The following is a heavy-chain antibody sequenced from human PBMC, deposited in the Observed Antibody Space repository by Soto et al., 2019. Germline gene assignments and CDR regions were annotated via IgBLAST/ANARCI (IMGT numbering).Heavy chain of an antibody. CDR2: IYTSGST. V-gene: IGHV4-4*07. D-gene: IGHD2-15*01. CDR1: GGSISSYY. Sequence: QVQLQESGPGLVKPSETLSLTCTVSGGSISSYYWSWIRQPAGKGLEWIGRIYTSGSTNYNPSLKSRVTMAVDTSKNQFSLKLSSVTAADTAVYYCAREKTPDKSNWFDPWGQGTLVTVSS. J-gene: IGHJ5*02. CDR3: AREKTPDKSNWFDP.